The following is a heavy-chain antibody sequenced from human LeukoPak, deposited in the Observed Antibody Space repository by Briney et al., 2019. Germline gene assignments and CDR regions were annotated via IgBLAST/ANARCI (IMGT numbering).Heavy chain of an antibody. CDR1: GDSINIYY. Sequence: PSETLSLTCTVSGDSINIYYWTWIRQPPGKGLEWIGYIYYTGTTNYNPSLRSRLTRSVDTSRNQFSLRLSSVTAADTAVYYCAREDPQTTVPEGMDVWGHGTTVIVSS. CDR3: AREDPQTTVPEGMDV. J-gene: IGHJ6*02. V-gene: IGHV4-59*01. CDR2: IYYTGTT. D-gene: IGHD4-17*01.